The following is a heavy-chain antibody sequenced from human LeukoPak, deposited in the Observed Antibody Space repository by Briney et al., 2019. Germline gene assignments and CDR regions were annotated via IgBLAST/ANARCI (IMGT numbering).Heavy chain of an antibody. Sequence: GGSLRLSCAASGFTFDDYAMHWVRQAPGKGLEWVSGISWNSGSIGYADSVKGRFTISRDNAKNSLYLQMNSLRAEDTAVYYCARDPTTVTKGFDIWGQGTMVTVSS. J-gene: IGHJ3*02. CDR2: ISWNSGSI. V-gene: IGHV3-9*01. D-gene: IGHD4-17*01. CDR1: GFTFDDYA. CDR3: ARDPTTVTKGFDI.